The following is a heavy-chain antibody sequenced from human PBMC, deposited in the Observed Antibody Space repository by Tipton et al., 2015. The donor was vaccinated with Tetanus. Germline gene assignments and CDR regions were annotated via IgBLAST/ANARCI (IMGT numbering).Heavy chain of an antibody. V-gene: IGHV4-4*07. J-gene: IGHJ6*02. Sequence: LRLSCTVSGGSISSYYWSWIRQPAGKGLEWIGHIYTSGSTNYNPSLKSRVTMSVDTSKNQFSLKLSSVTAADTAVYYCARGRGLTTGGGIGMDVWGQGTTVTVSS. D-gene: IGHD4-17*01. CDR3: ARGRGLTTGGGIGMDV. CDR1: GGSISSYY. CDR2: IYTSGST.